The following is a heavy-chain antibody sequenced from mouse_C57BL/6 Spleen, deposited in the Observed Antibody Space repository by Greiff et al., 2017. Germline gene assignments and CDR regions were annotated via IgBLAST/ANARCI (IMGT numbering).Heavy chain of an antibody. CDR1: GYSITSGYD. V-gene: IGHV3-1*01. J-gene: IGHJ4*01. CDR3: AVGPYAMDY. Sequence: EVQLQQSGPGMVKPSQSLSLTCTVTGYSITSGYDWHWIRHFPGNKLEWLGYISYSGSTNYNPSLKSRISITHDTSKNHFFLKLNSVTTEDTATYYCAVGPYAMDYWGQGTSVTVSS. CDR2: ISYSGST.